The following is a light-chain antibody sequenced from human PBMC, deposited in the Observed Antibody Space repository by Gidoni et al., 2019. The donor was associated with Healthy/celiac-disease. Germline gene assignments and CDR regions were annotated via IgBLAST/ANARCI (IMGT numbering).Light chain of an antibody. CDR2: AAS. CDR1: QSISSY. CDR3: QQSYSTPYMYT. V-gene: IGKV1-39*01. J-gene: IGKJ2*01. Sequence: DFQLTPSPSSLYASVGDRVPITCRASQSISSYLNWYQQKQGKAPKLLIYAASSLQSGGPARFSGSGSGTDFTLTISSLQPEDFATYYCQQSYSTPYMYTCGQGTKLEIK.